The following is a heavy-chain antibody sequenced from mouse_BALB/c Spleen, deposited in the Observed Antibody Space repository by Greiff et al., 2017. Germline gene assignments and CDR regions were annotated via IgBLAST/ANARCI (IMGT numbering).Heavy chain of an antibody. J-gene: IGHJ4*01. CDR1: GFTFSSFG. Sequence: EVQVVESGGGLVQPGGSRKLSCAASGFTFSSFGMHWVRQAPEKGLEWVAYISSGSSTIYYADTVKGRFTISRDNPKNTLFLQMTSLRSEDTAMYYCARSAYYRTGAMDYWGQGTSVTVSS. D-gene: IGHD2-14*01. CDR3: ARSAYYRTGAMDY. CDR2: ISSGSSTI. V-gene: IGHV5-17*02.